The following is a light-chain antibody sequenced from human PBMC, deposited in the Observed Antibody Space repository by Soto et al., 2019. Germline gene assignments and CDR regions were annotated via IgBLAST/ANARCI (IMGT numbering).Light chain of an antibody. J-gene: IGLJ2*01. CDR3: PVWDSSTDHRV. CDR2: SDG. Sequence: SYELTQSPSVSVAPGKTARITCGGNNIGGKSVHWYQQKPGQAPVLVIYSDGHRPSGIRERFSGSNSGNTATLTISRVEAGDEADYYCPVWDSSTDHRVFGGGTMLTVL. V-gene: IGLV3-21*04. CDR1: NIGGKS.